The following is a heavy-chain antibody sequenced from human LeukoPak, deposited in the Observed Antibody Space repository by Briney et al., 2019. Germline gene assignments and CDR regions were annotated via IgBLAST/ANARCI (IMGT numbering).Heavy chain of an antibody. V-gene: IGHV1-24*01. CDR2: FDPEDGET. Sequence: ASVEVSCKVSGYTLTELSMHWVRQAPGKGLEWMGGFDPEDGETIYAQKFQGRVTMTEDTSTDTAYMELSSLRSEDTAVYYCATGKAAAAPREYYYYYYMDVWGKGTTVTVSS. CDR1: GYTLTELS. J-gene: IGHJ6*03. D-gene: IGHD6-13*01. CDR3: ATGKAAAAPREYYYYYYMDV.